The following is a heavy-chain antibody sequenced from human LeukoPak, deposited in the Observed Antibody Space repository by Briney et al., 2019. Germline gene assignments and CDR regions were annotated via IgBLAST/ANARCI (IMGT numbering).Heavy chain of an antibody. V-gene: IGHV3-23*01. CDR2: ISSSGNT. J-gene: IGHJ4*02. CDR3: VKGRISEDGLDF. Sequence: SGGSLRLSCAASGFTFSRSAMTWVRQTPGKGLDWVSSISSSGNTYYADSVKGRFTISGDNSKNMLYLQMNSLRAEDTAVYYCVKGRISEDGLDFWGQGTLVTVSS. D-gene: IGHD6-13*01. CDR1: GFTFSRSA.